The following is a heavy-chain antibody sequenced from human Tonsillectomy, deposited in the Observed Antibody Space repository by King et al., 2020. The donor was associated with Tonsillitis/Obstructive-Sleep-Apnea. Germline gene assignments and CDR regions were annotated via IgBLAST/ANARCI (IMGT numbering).Heavy chain of an antibody. D-gene: IGHD2-15*01. V-gene: IGHV3-66*01. CDR3: ARDRVEAALDAFDL. CDR2: TYSGATT. CDR1: GFSVSSNY. J-gene: IGHJ3*01. Sequence: VQLVESGGGLVQPGGSLRLSCAASGFSVSSNYMGWVRQAPGKGLEWVSVTYSGATTYYADSVKGRFTISRDNSKNTLYLQMNSLRAEDTAVYYCARDRVEAALDAFDLWGQGTMVTVSS.